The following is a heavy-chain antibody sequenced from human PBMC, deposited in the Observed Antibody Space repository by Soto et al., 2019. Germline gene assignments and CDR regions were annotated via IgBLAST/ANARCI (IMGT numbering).Heavy chain of an antibody. Sequence: GGSLRLSCAASGFTFSSYAMHWVRQAPGKGLEWVAVISYDGSNKYYADSVKGRFTISRDNSKNTLYLQMNSLRAEDTAVYYCARAACWYSGGCFMYYFDYWGQGTLVTVSS. D-gene: IGHD6-19*01. CDR3: ARAACWYSGGCFMYYFDY. J-gene: IGHJ4*02. CDR1: GFTFSSYA. V-gene: IGHV3-30-3*01. CDR2: ISYDGSNK.